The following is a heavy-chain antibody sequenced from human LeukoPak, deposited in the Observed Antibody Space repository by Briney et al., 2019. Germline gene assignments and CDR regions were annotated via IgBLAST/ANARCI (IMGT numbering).Heavy chain of an antibody. CDR2: IIPIFGTA. V-gene: IGHV1-69*13. CDR1: GGTFSSYA. Sequence: SVKVSCKASGGTFSSYAISWVQQAPGQGLEWMGGIIPIFGTANYAQKFQGRVTITADESTSTAYMELSSLRSEDTAVYYCARVDTAWYQPFDYWGQGTLVTVSS. J-gene: IGHJ4*02. D-gene: IGHD5-18*01. CDR3: ARVDTAWYQPFDY.